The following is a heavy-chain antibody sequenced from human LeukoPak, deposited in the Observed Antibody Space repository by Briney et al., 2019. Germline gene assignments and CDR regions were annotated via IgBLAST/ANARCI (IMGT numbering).Heavy chain of an antibody. D-gene: IGHD4/OR15-4a*01. J-gene: IGHJ4*02. CDR1: GFTFSSYS. V-gene: IGHV3-21*01. CDR3: AKGVARFGYGALLDY. Sequence: GGSLRLSCAASGFTFSSYSMNWVRPAPGKGLEWVSSISSSSSYIYYADSVKGRFTISRDNAKNSLYLQMNSLRAEDTAVYYCAKGVARFGYGALLDYWGQGTLVTVSS. CDR2: ISSSSSYI.